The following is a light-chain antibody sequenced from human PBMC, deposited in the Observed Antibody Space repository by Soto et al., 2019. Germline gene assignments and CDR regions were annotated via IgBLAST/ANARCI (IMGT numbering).Light chain of an antibody. CDR2: RNN. CDR1: SSNIGSSY. Sequence: VLTQPPSAFGTPGQRVPIPCSGSSSNIGSSYVYWYQQLPGTAPKLVIFRNNQRPSGVPDRFSGSKSGTSASLAISGLRSEDEADYYCERWDVSLSATVVFGGGT. V-gene: IGLV1-47*01. CDR3: ERWDVSLSATVV. J-gene: IGLJ2*01.